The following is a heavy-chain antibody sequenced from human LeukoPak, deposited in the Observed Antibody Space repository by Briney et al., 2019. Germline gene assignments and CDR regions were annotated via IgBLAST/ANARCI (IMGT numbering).Heavy chain of an antibody. CDR1: GGSISSYY. D-gene: IGHD5-24*01. V-gene: IGHV4-59*08. CDR2: IYYTGNT. Sequence: PSETLSLTCTVSGGSISSYYWNLIRQPPGKGLEWIGYIYYTGNTNYNPSLKSRVTISVDTSKNQFSLKLSSVTAADTAVYYCARHRSGWLQSSFDYWGQGTLVTVSS. CDR3: ARHRSGWLQSSFDY. J-gene: IGHJ4*02.